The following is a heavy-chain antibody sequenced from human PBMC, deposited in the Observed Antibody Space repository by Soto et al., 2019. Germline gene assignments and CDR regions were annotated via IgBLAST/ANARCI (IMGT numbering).Heavy chain of an antibody. J-gene: IGHJ6*02. D-gene: IGHD2-21*02. CDR1: GYTFTGYS. V-gene: IGHV1-2*02. CDR2: INPNSGGT. CDR3: EREPVGGDSYDHVRFRRGWYGMDV. Sequence: QVRLVQSGTEVKKPGASVKVSCKASGYTFTGYSIHWVRQAPGQGLEWMGWINPNSGGTNSAQKFKGRVTLTRDTYVSKGYMVLSRLKSDDTAVYYCEREPVGGDSYDHVRFRRGWYGMDVWGQGTTVTVSS.